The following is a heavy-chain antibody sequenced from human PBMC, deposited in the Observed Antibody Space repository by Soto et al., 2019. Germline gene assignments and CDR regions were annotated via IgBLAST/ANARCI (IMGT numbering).Heavy chain of an antibody. CDR1: GYKFTTYF. V-gene: IGHV1-69*13. CDR2: IIPIFGTA. Sequence: ASVKVSCKASGYKFTTYFIHWVRQAPGQGLEWMGGIIPIFGTANYAQKFQGRVTITEDESTSTAYMELSSLRSEDTAVYYCARVQFYDILTGHDYWGQGTLVTVSS. J-gene: IGHJ4*02. CDR3: ARVQFYDILTGHDY. D-gene: IGHD3-9*01.